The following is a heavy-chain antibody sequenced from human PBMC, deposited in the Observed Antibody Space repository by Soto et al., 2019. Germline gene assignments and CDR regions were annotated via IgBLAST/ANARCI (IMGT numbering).Heavy chain of an antibody. V-gene: IGHV3-7*03. CDR1: GFTLSSFW. CDR2: IKQDGSET. CDR3: ARPPHGMDV. Sequence: PGGSLRLSCAASGFTLSSFWMTWVRKAPGKGLEWVASIKQDGSETYYVDSVKGRFTISRDNPKNTLYLQMNSLRVGDTAVYYCARPPHGMDVWGQGTTVTVSS. J-gene: IGHJ6*02.